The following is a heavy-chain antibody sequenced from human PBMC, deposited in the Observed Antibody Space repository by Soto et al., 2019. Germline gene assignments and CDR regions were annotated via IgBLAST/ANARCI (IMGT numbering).Heavy chain of an antibody. J-gene: IGHJ6*02. Sequence: ASVKVSCKASGYTFTGYYMHWVRQAPGQGLEWIGWINPNSGGTNYAQRFQGRVTMTRDTSISTAYMELSRLRSDDTAVYYCARDYGSGSYDHYGMDVWGQGTTVTVSS. V-gene: IGHV1-2*02. CDR3: ARDYGSGSYDHYGMDV. CDR1: GYTFTGYY. CDR2: INPNSGGT. D-gene: IGHD3-10*01.